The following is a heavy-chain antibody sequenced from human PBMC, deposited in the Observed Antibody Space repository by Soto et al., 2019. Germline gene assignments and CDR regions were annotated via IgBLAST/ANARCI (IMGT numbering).Heavy chain of an antibody. CDR2: MNPNSGNT. V-gene: IGHV1-8*01. CDR3: ARVAAAAFLDGFDI. J-gene: IGHJ3*02. D-gene: IGHD6-13*01. Sequence: ASVKVSCKASGYTFTSYDINWVRQATGQGLEWMGWMNPNSGNTGYAQKFQGRVTMTRNTSISTAYMELSSLRSEDTAVYYCARVAAAAFLDGFDIWGQGTMVTVSS. CDR1: GYTFTSYD.